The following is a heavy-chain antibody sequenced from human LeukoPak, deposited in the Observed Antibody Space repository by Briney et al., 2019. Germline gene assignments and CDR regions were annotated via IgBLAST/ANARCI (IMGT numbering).Heavy chain of an antibody. CDR1: GYTFTSYG. CDR2: ISAYNGNT. J-gene: IGHJ4*02. V-gene: IGHV1-18*01. CDR3: ARDGVTGTSGPWYFDY. D-gene: IGHD1-7*01. Sequence: ASVKVSCKASGYTFTSYGISWVRQAPGQGLEWMGWISAYNGNTNYAQKLQGRVTMTTDTSTSTAYMELRSLRSDDTAVYYCARDGVTGTSGPWYFDYWGQGTLVTVSS.